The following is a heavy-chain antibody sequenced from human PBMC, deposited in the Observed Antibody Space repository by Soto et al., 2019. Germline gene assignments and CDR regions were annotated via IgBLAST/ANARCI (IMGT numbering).Heavy chain of an antibody. D-gene: IGHD3-16*02. J-gene: IGHJ5*02. Sequence: GGSLRLSCAASGFTVSSSYMSWVRQAPGKGLEWVSIIYSDDRTYYADSVKGRFTISRDNSKNTVNLQMNSLGVEDTAVYYCARAYDYHWGSYRAGFDPWGQGTLVTVSS. CDR3: ARAYDYHWGSYRAGFDP. V-gene: IGHV3-66*01. CDR1: GFTVSSSY. CDR2: IYSDDRT.